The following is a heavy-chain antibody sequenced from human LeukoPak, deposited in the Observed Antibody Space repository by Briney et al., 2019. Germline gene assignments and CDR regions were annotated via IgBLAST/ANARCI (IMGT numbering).Heavy chain of an antibody. CDR2: ISGSGGST. D-gene: IGHD6-19*01. V-gene: IGHV3-23*01. J-gene: IGHJ4*02. CDR3: AREGSADSSGWYYFDY. Sequence: GGSLRLSCAASGFTFSSYAMSWVRQAPGKGLEWVSAISGSGGSTYYADSVKGRFTISRDNSKNTLYLQMNSLRAEDTAVYYCAREGSADSSGWYYFDYWGQGTLVTVSS. CDR1: GFTFSSYA.